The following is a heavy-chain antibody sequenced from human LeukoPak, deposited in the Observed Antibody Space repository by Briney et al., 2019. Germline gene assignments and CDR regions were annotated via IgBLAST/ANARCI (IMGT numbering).Heavy chain of an antibody. Sequence: GGSLRLSCAASGFIFGNHAMSWVRQAPGKGLEWVSTISGSGGSTYYAESVKGRCTLSRDNSKDTLYLQLNSLRVEDTAVYHCAKEGGYCSSSSCSDYFDYWGQGSLVTVSS. CDR2: ISGSGGST. J-gene: IGHJ4*02. D-gene: IGHD2-2*01. CDR3: AKEGGYCSSSSCSDYFDY. V-gene: IGHV3-23*01. CDR1: GFIFGNHA.